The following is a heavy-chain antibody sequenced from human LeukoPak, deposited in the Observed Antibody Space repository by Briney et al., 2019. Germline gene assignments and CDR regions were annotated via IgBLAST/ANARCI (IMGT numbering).Heavy chain of an antibody. CDR1: GFTFSSYW. J-gene: IGHJ5*02. CDR2: INGDGSDT. CDR3: SRDQLLYCDGDCP. Sequence: GGSLRLSCAASGFTFSSYWMHWVRQAPGKGPEWVSHINGDGSDTGYADSVKGRFTISRDNSKNTVYLQMNSLRAEDTAVYYCSRDQLLYCDGDCPWGQGTLVTVSS. V-gene: IGHV3-74*01. D-gene: IGHD2-21*02.